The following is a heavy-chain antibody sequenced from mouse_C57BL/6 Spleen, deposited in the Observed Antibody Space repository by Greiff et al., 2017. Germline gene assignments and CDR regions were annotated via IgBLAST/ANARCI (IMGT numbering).Heavy chain of an antibody. CDR1: GYSITSGYY. V-gene: IGHV3-6*01. Sequence: EVKLQESGPGLVKPSQSLSLTCSVTGYSITSGYYWNWIRQFPGNKLEWMGYISYDGSNNYNPSLTNRISITRDTSKNQFFLMLNSVTTENTATYYCARRYDYGHWYFDVWGTGTTVTVSS. D-gene: IGHD2-4*01. CDR2: ISYDGSN. CDR3: ARRYDYGHWYFDV. J-gene: IGHJ1*03.